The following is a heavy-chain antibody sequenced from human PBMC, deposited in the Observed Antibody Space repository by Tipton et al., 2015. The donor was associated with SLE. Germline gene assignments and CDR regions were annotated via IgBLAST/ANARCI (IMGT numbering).Heavy chain of an antibody. CDR2: IHYTGST. J-gene: IGHJ4*02. D-gene: IGHD6-19*01. CDR3: ARHLPVAGSYFDY. V-gene: IGHV4-59*11. Sequence: TLSLTCTVSGGSISGHYWSWIRQPPGKGLEWIGYIHYTGSTHYNPSLESRVTMSVDTSKNQFSLRLTSVNAADTAIYYCARHLPVAGSYFDYWGQGTLVTVSS. CDR1: GGSISGHY.